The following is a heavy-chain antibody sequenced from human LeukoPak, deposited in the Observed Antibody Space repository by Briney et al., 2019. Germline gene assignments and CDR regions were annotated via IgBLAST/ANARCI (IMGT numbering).Heavy chain of an antibody. CDR2: IRYDGSNK. V-gene: IGHV3-30*02. CDR3: AKVGRGYTYYYYYMDF. J-gene: IGHJ6*03. D-gene: IGHD5-18*01. Sequence: GGSLRLSCAASGFTFSDFGMHWVRQAPGKGLEGVAFIRYDGSNKYFADSVRGRFTISRDNSKNTLFLQMNSLRREDTAVYYRAKVGRGYTYYYYYMDFWGKGTTVTVSS. CDR1: GFTFSDFG.